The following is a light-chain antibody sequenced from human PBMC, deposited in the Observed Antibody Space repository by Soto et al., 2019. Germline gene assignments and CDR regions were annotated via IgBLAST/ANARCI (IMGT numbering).Light chain of an antibody. Sequence: DIEMTQYPSSLSASVGDRVTITCRASQGISNYLAWYQQKPGKVPKLLIYAASTLQSGVPSRFSGSGSGTDFTLTISSLQPEDVATYYCQKYNSARTFGQGTKVDIK. J-gene: IGKJ1*01. CDR2: AAS. CDR3: QKYNSART. V-gene: IGKV1-27*01. CDR1: QGISNY.